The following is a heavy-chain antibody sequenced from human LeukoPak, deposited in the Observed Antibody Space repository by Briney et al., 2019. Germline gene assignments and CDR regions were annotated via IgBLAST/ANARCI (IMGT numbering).Heavy chain of an antibody. V-gene: IGHV1-46*01. D-gene: IGHD6-13*01. J-gene: IGHJ4*02. CDR1: GFTFSSYG. Sequence: PGGSLRLSCAASGFTFSSYGMHWVRQAPGQGLEWMGIINPSGGSTSYAQKFQGRVTMTRDTSASTVYMELSSLRSEDTAVYYCARVPGIAAAGSVYFDYWGQGTLVTVSS. CDR3: ARVPGIAAAGSVYFDY. CDR2: INPSGGST.